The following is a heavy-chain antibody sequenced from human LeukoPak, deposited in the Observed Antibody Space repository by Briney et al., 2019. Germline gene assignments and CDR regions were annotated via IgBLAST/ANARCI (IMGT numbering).Heavy chain of an antibody. V-gene: IGHV4-38-2*01. J-gene: IGHJ5*02. CDR1: GYSISSGYY. D-gene: IGHD2-2*01. Sequence: SETLSLTCAVSGYSISSGYYWGWIRQPPGKGLEWIGSIYHSGSTYYNPSLKSRVTISVDTSKNQFSLKLSSVTAADTAVYYCAVVRGFRFDPWGQGTLVTVSS. CDR3: AVVRGFRFDP. CDR2: IYHSGST.